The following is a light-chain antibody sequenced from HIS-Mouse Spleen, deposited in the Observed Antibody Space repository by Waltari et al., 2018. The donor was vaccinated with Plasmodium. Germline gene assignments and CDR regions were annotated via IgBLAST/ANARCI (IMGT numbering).Light chain of an antibody. V-gene: IGLV2-14*03. CDR1: SSDVGGYNY. Sequence: QSALTQPASVSGSPGQSITISCTGTSSDVGGYNYVSWYQQHPGKAPKRMIYDVSNRPSGVSKRFSGSKSGNTASLTIAWLQAEDEAEYYCSSYTSSSTLVFGGGTKLTVL. CDR3: SSYTSSSTLV. CDR2: DVS. J-gene: IGLJ2*01.